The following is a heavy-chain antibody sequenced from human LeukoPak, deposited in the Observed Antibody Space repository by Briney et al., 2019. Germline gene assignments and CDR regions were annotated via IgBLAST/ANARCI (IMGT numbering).Heavy chain of an antibody. V-gene: IGHV4-59*08. J-gene: IGHJ4*02. Sequence: PSETLSLTCTVSGGSNSLYYWSWIRQPPGKGLEWIGYISYSGSANYNPSLKSRVTIPVDTSKNQFSPKVTSVTAADTAVFYCARHVYCSGGSCYLDYWGQGALVSVSS. CDR1: GGSNSLYY. CDR3: ARHVYCSGGSCYLDY. D-gene: IGHD2-15*01. CDR2: ISYSGSA.